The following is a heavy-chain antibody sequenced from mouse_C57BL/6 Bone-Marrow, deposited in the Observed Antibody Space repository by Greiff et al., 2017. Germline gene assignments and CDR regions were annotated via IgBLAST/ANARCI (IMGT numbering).Heavy chain of an antibody. CDR1: GFSLSTSGMG. Sequence: QVTLKVCGPGILQSSQTLSLTCSFSGFSLSTSGMGVSWIRQPSGKGLEWLAHIYWDDDKRYNPSLKSRLTISKDTSRNQVFLKITSVDTADTATYYCARRITTVVATDYAMDYWGQGTSVTVSS. D-gene: IGHD1-1*01. V-gene: IGHV8-12*01. CDR3: ARRITTVVATDYAMDY. J-gene: IGHJ4*01. CDR2: IYWDDDK.